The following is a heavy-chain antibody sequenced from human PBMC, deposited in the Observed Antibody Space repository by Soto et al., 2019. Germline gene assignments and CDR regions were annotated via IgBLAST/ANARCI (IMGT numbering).Heavy chain of an antibody. CDR3: TRGITFGGVIVEGFDY. CDR1: GFTFGDYA. CDR2: IRSKAYGGTT. V-gene: IGHV3-49*04. J-gene: IGHJ4*02. Sequence: GGSLRLSCTASGFTFGDYAMSWVRQAPGKGLEWVGFIRSKAYGGTTEYAASVKGRFTISRDDSKSIAYLQMNSLKTEDTAVYYCTRGITFGGVIVEGFDYWGQGTLVTVSS. D-gene: IGHD3-16*02.